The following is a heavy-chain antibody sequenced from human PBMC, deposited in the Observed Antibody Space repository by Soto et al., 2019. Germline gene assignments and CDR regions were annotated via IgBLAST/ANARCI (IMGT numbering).Heavy chain of an antibody. D-gene: IGHD3-10*01. CDR2: VNPILAMS. V-gene: IGHV1-69*02. CDR1: GDTFSFYT. Sequence: QVQLVQSGAEVKKPGSSVKVSCKASGDTFSFYTLNWVRQAPGQGFEWVGRVNPILAMSSSAHKFQGRVSLLTDQXTGTAYMELRSLRSDDTAVYYCATSYGSGSSPFDYWGQGTLVTVSS. J-gene: IGHJ4*02. CDR3: ATSYGSGSSPFDY.